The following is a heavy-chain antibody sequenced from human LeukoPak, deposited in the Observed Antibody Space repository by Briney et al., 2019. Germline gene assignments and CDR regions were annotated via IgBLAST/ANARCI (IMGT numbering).Heavy chain of an antibody. D-gene: IGHD3-9*01. V-gene: IGHV3-23*01. CDR1: GFSFSNYA. CDR3: VKWGDYDVLTGYVSDY. J-gene: IGHJ4*02. CDR2: ITGSGGNT. Sequence: GGSLRLACAVSGFSFSNYAMSWVRQAPGKGLEWVSAITGSGGNTYYADSVKGRFIISRDNSKNTVFLQMNSLRAEDTAVYYCVKWGDYDVLTGYVSDYWGQGTLVTVSS.